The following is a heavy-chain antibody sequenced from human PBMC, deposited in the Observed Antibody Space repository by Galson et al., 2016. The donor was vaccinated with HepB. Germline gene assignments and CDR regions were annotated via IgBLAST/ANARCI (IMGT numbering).Heavy chain of an antibody. CDR3: ANLGYCSGGDCYSVD. J-gene: IGHJ4*02. V-gene: IGHV4-4*02. CDR1: GFTFSNYAM. Sequence: SLRLSCAASGFTFSNYAMSWVRQTPGKGLEWIGEIYHTGTTNYNPSLKSRITMSLDKSKNQFSLKLNSVTAADTAVYYCANLGYCSGGDCYSVDWGQGTMVTVSS. D-gene: IGHD2-15*01. CDR2: IYHTGTT.